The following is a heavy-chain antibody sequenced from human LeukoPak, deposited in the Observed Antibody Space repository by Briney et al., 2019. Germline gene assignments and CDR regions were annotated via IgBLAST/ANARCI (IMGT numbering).Heavy chain of an antibody. J-gene: IGHJ4*02. CDR3: AIVGATYYFDY. CDR2: ISAYNGNT. CDR1: GYTFTIYG. V-gene: IGHV1-18*01. D-gene: IGHD1-26*01. Sequence: ASVTVSCTASGYTFTIYGISWVRQAPGQGLEWMGWISAYNGNTNYAQKLQGRVTMTTDTSTTTAYMELRSLRSDDTAVYYCAIVGATYYFDYWGQGTLVTVSS.